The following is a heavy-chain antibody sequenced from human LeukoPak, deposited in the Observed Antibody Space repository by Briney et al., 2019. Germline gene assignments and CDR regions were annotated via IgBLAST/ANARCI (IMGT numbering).Heavy chain of an antibody. CDR1: GYTFTSYD. Sequence: ASVKVSCKASGYTFTSYDINWVRQATGQGLEWMGWMNPNSGNTGYAQKFQGRVTMTTDTPTSTAYMKLRSLRSDDTAVYYCARADSSGWKYWGQGTLVTVSS. CDR2: MNPNSGNT. CDR3: ARADSSGWKY. V-gene: IGHV1-8*02. D-gene: IGHD6-19*01. J-gene: IGHJ4*02.